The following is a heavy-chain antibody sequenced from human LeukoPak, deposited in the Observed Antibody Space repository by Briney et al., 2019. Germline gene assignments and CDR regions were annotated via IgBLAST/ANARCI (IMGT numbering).Heavy chain of an antibody. J-gene: IGHJ4*02. D-gene: IGHD3-16*02. CDR3: ARDRGRGDYVWGTYRYTYYFDY. CDR1: GFTFSDYY. Sequence: GGSLRLSCVGSGFTFSDYYMSWIREAPGKGLEWISYISSSGSPTYYAGSVKGRFTISRDNAKSSLYLQMTSLRAEDTAVYYCARDRGRGDYVWGTYRYTYYFDYWGQGTLVTVSS. CDR2: ISSSGSPT. V-gene: IGHV3-11*04.